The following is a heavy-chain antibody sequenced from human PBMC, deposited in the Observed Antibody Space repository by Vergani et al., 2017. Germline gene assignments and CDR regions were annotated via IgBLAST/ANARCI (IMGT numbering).Heavy chain of an antibody. CDR2: IWYDGSNK. CDR1: GFTFSSYG. D-gene: IGHD3-9*01. J-gene: IGHJ4*02. CDR3: ARDHYGVVLRYFDWLSYFDY. V-gene: IGHV3-33*01. Sequence: QVQLVESGGGVVQPGRSLRLSCAASGFTFSSYGMHWVRQAPGKGLEWVAVIWYDGSNKYYADSVKGRFTISRDNSKNTLYLQMNSLRAEDTAVYYCARDHYGVVLRYFDWLSYFDYWGQGTLVTVSS.